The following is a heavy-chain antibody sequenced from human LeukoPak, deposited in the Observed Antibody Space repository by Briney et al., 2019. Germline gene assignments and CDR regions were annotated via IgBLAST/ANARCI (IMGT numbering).Heavy chain of an antibody. CDR3: AKDSQLYGSGSCPGY. CDR2: ISWKSGSI. CDR1: GFTFDDYA. J-gene: IGHJ4*02. V-gene: IGHV3-9*01. Sequence: PGGSLRLSCAASGFTFDDYAMHWVRQAPGKGLEWFSGISWKSGSIGYADSVKGRFTISRDNAKNSLYLQMNSLRAEDTALYYCAKDSQLYGSGSCPGYWGQGTLVTVSS. D-gene: IGHD3-10*01.